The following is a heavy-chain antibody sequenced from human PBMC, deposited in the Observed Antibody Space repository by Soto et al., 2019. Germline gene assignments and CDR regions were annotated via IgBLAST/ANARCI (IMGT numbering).Heavy chain of an antibody. CDR3: ARGDNFYYGMDV. D-gene: IGHD3-9*01. CDR2: MNPNSGNT. V-gene: IGHV1-8*01. CDR1: GYTFTSYD. Sequence: QVQLVQSGAEVKKPGASVKVSCKASGYTFTSYDINSVRQATGQGLEWMGWMNPNSGNTGYAQKFQGRVTMTRNTSITTAYMELSSLRSEDTAVYYCARGDNFYYGMDVWGQGTTVTVSS. J-gene: IGHJ6*02.